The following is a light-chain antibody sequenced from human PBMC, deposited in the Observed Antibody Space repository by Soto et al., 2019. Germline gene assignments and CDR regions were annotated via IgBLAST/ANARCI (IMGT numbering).Light chain of an antibody. V-gene: IGLV1-51*01. Sequence: QSVLTQPPSVSAAPGQKVTISCSGSSSNIGNNYVSWYQQLPGTAPKLLIYDNNKRPSGIPDRFSGSKSGTSATLGITGLQNGDDADYYCGTWDSSRSAVVFGGGTKLTVL. CDR3: GTWDSSRSAVV. CDR2: DNN. CDR1: SSNIGNNY. J-gene: IGLJ2*01.